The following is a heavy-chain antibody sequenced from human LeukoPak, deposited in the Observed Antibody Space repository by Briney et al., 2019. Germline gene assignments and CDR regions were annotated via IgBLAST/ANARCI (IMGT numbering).Heavy chain of an antibody. CDR2: ISSNGGST. CDR1: GCTFSSYA. V-gene: IGHV3-64*01. CDR3: ARGGLLWFGELSGY. Sequence: PGGSLRLSCAASGCTFSSYAMHWVRQAPGKGLEYVSVISSNGGSTYYANSVKGRFTISRDNSKNTLYPQMGSLRAEDMAVYYCARGGLLWFGELSGYWGQGTLVTVSS. J-gene: IGHJ4*02. D-gene: IGHD3-10*01.